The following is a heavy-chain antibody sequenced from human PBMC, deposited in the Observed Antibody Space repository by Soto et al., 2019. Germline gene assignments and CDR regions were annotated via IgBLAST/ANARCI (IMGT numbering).Heavy chain of an antibody. Sequence: SENLSLTCTVSGRPVSRGGYYWTWIRQLPGKGLEWIGYIYHIGSPSYNPSLKSRLSMSLDTSKNQFSLNLTSVTAADTAIYYGVRDRALDRSGYWFDSWGQGTLVT. D-gene: IGHD5-12*01. V-gene: IGHV4-31*03. J-gene: IGHJ5*01. CDR2: IYHIGSP. CDR1: GRPVSRGGYY. CDR3: VRDRALDRSGYWFDS.